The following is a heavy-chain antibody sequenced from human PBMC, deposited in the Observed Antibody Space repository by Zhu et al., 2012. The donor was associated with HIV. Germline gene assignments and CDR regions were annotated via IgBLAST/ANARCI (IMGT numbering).Heavy chain of an antibody. CDR3: ARLIECSSTSCYVPPDAFDI. CDR1: GGSISSSSYY. Sequence: QVQLQESGPGLVKPSETLSLTCTVSGGSISSSSYYWGWIRQPPGKGLEWIGSIYYSGSTYYNPSLKSRVTISVDTSKNQFSLKLSSVTAADTAVYYCARLIECSSTSCYVPPDAFDIWAKGQVVTVSS. CDR2: IYYSGST. V-gene: IGHV4-39*01. D-gene: IGHD2-2*01. J-gene: IGHJ3*02.